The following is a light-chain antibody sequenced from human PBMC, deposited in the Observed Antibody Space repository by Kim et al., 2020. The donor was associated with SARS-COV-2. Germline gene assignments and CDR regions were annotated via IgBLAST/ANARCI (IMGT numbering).Light chain of an antibody. V-gene: IGKV4-1*01. J-gene: IGKJ5*01. CDR1: QSVIHNSHSQ. CDR2: GAS. Sequence: ERTTITCKSSQSVIHNSHSQLAWYQHKPGQPPKLLIQGASARESGVPDRFTGSGSGTDFTLTISNLQAEDVAVYYCQQFYTIPITFGQGTRLEIK. CDR3: QQFYTIPIT.